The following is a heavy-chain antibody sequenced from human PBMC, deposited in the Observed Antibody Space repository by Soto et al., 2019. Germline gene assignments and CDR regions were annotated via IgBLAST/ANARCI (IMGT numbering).Heavy chain of an antibody. Sequence: ASVKVSCKASGGTFSSCAISWVRQAPGQGLEWMGGIIPIFGTANYAQKFQGRVTITADKSTSTAYMELSSLRSEDTAVYYCARRSRAYCSSTSCYTGGTYYYYGMDVWGQGTTVTVSS. CDR2: IIPIFGTA. CDR3: ARRSRAYCSSTSCYTGGTYYYYGMDV. CDR1: GGTFSSCA. V-gene: IGHV1-69*06. J-gene: IGHJ6*02. D-gene: IGHD2-2*02.